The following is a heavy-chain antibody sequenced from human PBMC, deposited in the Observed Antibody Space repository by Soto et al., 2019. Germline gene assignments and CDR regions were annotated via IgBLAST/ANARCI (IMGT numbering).Heavy chain of an antibody. Sequence: SVKVSCKASGGTFSSYAISWVRQATGQGLEWMGGIIPIFGTANYAQKFQGRVTITADESTSTAYMELSSLRSEDTAVYYCASHRWSGLSFDAFDIWGQGTMVTVSS. J-gene: IGHJ3*02. D-gene: IGHD3-3*01. CDR1: GGTFSSYA. CDR2: IIPIFGTA. CDR3: ASHRWSGLSFDAFDI. V-gene: IGHV1-69*13.